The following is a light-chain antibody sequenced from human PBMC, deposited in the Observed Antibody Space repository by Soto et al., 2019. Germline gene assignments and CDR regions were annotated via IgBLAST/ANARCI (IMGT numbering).Light chain of an antibody. V-gene: IGKV3-11*01. CDR2: DAS. CDR3: QQRSNWPLIT. CDR1: QSVSSY. J-gene: IGKJ5*01. Sequence: EIFITQSXATLSXXPXXXXTLXXRSSQSVSSYLAWYQQKPGQAPRLLIYDASNRATGIPARFSGSGSGTDFTLTISSLEPEDFAVYYCQQRSNWPLITFGQGTRLEIK.